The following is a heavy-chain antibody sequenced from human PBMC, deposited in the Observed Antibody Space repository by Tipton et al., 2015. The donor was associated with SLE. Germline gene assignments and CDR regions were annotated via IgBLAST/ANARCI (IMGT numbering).Heavy chain of an antibody. D-gene: IGHD6-19*01. CDR1: GFTFSSYV. V-gene: IGHV3-11*01. Sequence: SLRLSCAASGFTFSSYVMSWVRQAPGKGLEWVSYISSSGSTIYYADSVKGRFTISRDNAKNSLYLQMNSLRAEDTAVYYCARDSMERGWYGAFDIWGQGTMVTVSS. J-gene: IGHJ3*02. CDR2: ISSSGSTI. CDR3: ARDSMERGWYGAFDI.